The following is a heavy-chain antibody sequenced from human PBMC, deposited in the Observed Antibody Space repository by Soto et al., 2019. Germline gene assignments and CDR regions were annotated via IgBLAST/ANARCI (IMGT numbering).Heavy chain of an antibody. Sequence: SETLSLTCTVSGASVSSGNHYWSWIRQPPGKRLEWIGFIYNGVITNYSPSLKSRVSISADTSRNQFSLKVSSLTAADTAVYYCARGWDANSWGQGALVTVSS. D-gene: IGHD6-19*01. CDR2: IYNGVIT. V-gene: IGHV4-61*01. CDR1: GASVSSGNHY. J-gene: IGHJ4*02. CDR3: ARGWDANS.